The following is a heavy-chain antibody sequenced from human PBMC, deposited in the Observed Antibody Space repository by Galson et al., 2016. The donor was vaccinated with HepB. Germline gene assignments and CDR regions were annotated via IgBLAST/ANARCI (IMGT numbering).Heavy chain of an antibody. J-gene: IGHJ4*02. CDR3: AKERLVRRYFDH. CDR2: ISTRRTS. D-gene: IGHD1-1*01. Sequence: SLRLSCAASGFVFSNFGLSWVRQAPGRGLEWVASISTRRTSYYYDSVQGRFTISRDNSNNNLHLQMNGRRAEDTAVYYCAKERLVRRYFDHWGQGTLLTVSS. CDR1: GFVFSNFG. V-gene: IGHV3-23*01.